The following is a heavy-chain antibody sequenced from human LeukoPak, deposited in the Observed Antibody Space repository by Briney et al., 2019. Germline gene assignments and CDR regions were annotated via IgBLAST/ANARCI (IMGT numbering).Heavy chain of an antibody. J-gene: IGHJ4*02. CDR3: VKGLVQTTMSYSVDY. V-gene: IGHV3-9*02. D-gene: IGHD1-1*01. Sequence: GGSLRLSCAASGFTSDDYAMHWVRQAPGKGLEWVSGSSWISGSIGYADSVKGRFTISRDNAKNSLYLQMNSLRAEDTAVYYCVKGLVQTTMSYSVDYWGQGALVTVSS. CDR2: SSWISGSI. CDR1: GFTSDDYA.